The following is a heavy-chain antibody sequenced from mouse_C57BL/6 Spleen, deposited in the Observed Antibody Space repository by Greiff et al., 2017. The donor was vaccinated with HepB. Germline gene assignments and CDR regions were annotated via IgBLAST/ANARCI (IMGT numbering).Heavy chain of an antibody. CDR3: AKNWDDGDY. J-gene: IGHJ4*01. D-gene: IGHD4-1*01. Sequence: QVQLQQPGAELVRPGTSVKLSCKASGYTFTSYWMHWVKQRPGQGLEWIGVIDPSDSYTNYNQKFKGKATLTVDTSSSTAYMQRSSLTSEDSAVYYCAKNWDDGDYWGQGTSVTVSS. V-gene: IGHV1-59*01. CDR2: IDPSDSYT. CDR1: GYTFTSYW.